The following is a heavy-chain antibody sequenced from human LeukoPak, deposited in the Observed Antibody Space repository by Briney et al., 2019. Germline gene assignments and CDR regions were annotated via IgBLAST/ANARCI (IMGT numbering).Heavy chain of an antibody. D-gene: IGHD3-22*01. CDR2: ISGSGGST. CDR3: ASWYYYDSSGYHRVHP. Sequence: PGGSLRLSCAASGFTFSSYAMSWVRQAPGKGLEWVSAISGSGGSTYYADSVKGRFTISRDNSKNTLYLQMNSLRAEDTAVYYCASWYYYDSSGYHRVHPWGQGTLVTVSS. CDR1: GFTFSSYA. J-gene: IGHJ5*02. V-gene: IGHV3-23*01.